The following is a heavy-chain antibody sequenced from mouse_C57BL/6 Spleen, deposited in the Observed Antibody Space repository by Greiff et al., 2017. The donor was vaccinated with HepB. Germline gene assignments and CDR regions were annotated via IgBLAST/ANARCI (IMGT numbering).Heavy chain of an antibody. CDR2: INPNNGGT. Sequence: VQLQQSGPELVKPGASVKISCKASGYTFTDYYMNWVKQSHGKSLEWIGDINPNNGGTSYNQKFKGKATLTVDKSSSTAYMELRSLTSEDSAVYYCAYSSFDYWGQGTTLTVSS. V-gene: IGHV1-26*01. CDR3: AYSSFDY. J-gene: IGHJ2*01. D-gene: IGHD2-12*01. CDR1: GYTFTDYY.